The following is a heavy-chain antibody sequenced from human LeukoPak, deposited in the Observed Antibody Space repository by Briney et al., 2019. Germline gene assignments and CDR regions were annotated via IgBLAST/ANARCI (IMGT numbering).Heavy chain of an antibody. V-gene: IGHV3-7*01. CDR1: GFTFSNNW. J-gene: IGHJ4*02. D-gene: IGHD4-17*01. Sequence: GGSLRLSCAASGFTFSNNWMSWVRQAPGKGLEWVANVEPDGSDKSYVDSVTGRFTISRDNANNLVFLQMNSLRVEDTAVYYCVRNRWTTDSWGQGTLVTVSS. CDR2: VEPDGSDK. CDR3: VRNRWTTDS.